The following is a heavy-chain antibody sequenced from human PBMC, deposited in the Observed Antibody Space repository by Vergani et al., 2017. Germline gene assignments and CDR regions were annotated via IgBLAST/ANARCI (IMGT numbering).Heavy chain of an antibody. CDR2: IKSKTDGGTT. Sequence: EVQLVESGGGLVKPGGSLRLSCAASGFTFSNAWMSWVRQAPGKGLEWVGRIKSKTDGGTTDYAAPVKGRFTISRDDSKNTLYLQMNSLKTEDTAVYYCTTEKVVVPAATGYYGMDVWGQGTTVTVSS. CDR1: GFTFSNAW. D-gene: IGHD2-2*01. J-gene: IGHJ6*02. CDR3: TTEKVVVPAATGYYGMDV. V-gene: IGHV3-15*01.